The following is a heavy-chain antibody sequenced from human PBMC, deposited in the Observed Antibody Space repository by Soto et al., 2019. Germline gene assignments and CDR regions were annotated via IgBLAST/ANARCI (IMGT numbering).Heavy chain of an antibody. J-gene: IGHJ4*02. D-gene: IGHD3-16*01. CDR2: INEYGSVI. CDR3: TRDIGGRGAY. Sequence: DVQLVESGGGLVRPGGSLRLSCAASGFTFSSYWMHWVRQVPGKGLVWVSRINEYGSVINYADSVKGRFTIVRDNSKNTLYLEMHSLRSEDAAVYYCTRDIGGRGAYWGQGTLVTVSS. CDR1: GFTFSSYW. V-gene: IGHV3-74*01.